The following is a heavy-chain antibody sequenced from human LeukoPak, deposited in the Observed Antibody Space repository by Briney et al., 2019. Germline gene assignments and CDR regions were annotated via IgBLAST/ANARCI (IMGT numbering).Heavy chain of an antibody. D-gene: IGHD2-2*01. Sequence: SETLSLTCTVSGGSISYYYWSWIRQPPGKGLEWIGYVYYSGSTNYNPSLKSRVTISVDTSNNQFSLKLSSVTAADTAVYYCARGGYCTSTSCSKYNWFDPWDQGTLVTVSS. CDR2: VYYSGST. CDR3: ARGGYCTSTSCSKYNWFDP. V-gene: IGHV4-59*01. J-gene: IGHJ5*02. CDR1: GGSISYYY.